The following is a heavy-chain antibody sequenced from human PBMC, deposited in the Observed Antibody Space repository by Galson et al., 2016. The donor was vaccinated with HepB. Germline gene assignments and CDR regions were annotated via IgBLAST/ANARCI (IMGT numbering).Heavy chain of an antibody. Sequence: SLRLSCAASGFSFSNSGMSWVRQAPGKGLEWVSTISGSGGNTYYADSVKGRFTISRDNSRNTVYLQMHSLRAGDTAIYYCGKRGGFDYWGQGALVTVSS. CDR3: GKRGGFDY. CDR1: GFSFSNSG. J-gene: IGHJ4*02. V-gene: IGHV3-23*01. CDR2: ISGSGGNT. D-gene: IGHD3-16*01.